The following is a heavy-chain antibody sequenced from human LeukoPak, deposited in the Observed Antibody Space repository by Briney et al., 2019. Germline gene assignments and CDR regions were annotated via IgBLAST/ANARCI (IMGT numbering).Heavy chain of an antibody. V-gene: IGHV3-66*01. CDR1: GFTVSNNY. CDR3: ARDSTS. Sequence: GGSLRLSCAASGFTVSNNYMSWVRQAPGKGLEWVSVTNSGLTTDYADSVKGRFTISRDNPKNTLYLQMNSLRAEDTAVYYCARDSTSWGQGTLVTVSS. CDR2: TNSGLTT. J-gene: IGHJ5*02.